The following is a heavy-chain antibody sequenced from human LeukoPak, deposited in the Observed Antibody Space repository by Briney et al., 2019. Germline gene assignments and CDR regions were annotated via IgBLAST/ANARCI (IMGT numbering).Heavy chain of an antibody. CDR3: ASLTGYYYDSSGYHNAFDI. CDR2: IKQDGSEK. CDR1: GFTFSSYW. Sequence: GGSLRLSYAASGFTFSSYWMSWVRQAPGKGLEWVANIKQDGSEKYYVDSVKGRFTISRDNAKNSLYLQMNSLRAEDTAVYYCASLTGYYYDSSGYHNAFDIWGQGTMVTVSS. J-gene: IGHJ3*02. D-gene: IGHD3-22*01. V-gene: IGHV3-7*01.